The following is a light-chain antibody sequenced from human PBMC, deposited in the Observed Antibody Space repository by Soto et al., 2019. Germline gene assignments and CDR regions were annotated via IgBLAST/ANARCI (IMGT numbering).Light chain of an antibody. CDR1: QSISSNC. CDR3: QQCGSPPFT. V-gene: IGKV3-20*01. CDR2: SAP. Sequence: EIVLTQSPDTLSLSPGERATLSCRASQSISSNCLVWYQVKSGRSPRVVIHSAPIRATDIPDRFSGGGSGTDFSLTISRLQREDFAVYYCQQCGSPPFTFGPGTKVDIK. J-gene: IGKJ3*01.